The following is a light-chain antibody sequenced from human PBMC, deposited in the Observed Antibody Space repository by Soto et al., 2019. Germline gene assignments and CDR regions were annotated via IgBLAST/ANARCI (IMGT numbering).Light chain of an antibody. V-gene: IGLV2-14*01. Sequence: QSVLTQPASVSGSPGQSITISCTGTSSDVGAYNFVSWYQQYPGKAPKVMIYEVNNRPSGVSNRFSGSKSGNTASLTISGLQAEDEADYYCSSFTRSSTDVFGSGTKLTVL. CDR3: SSFTRSSTDV. CDR2: EVN. J-gene: IGLJ1*01. CDR1: SSDVGAYNF.